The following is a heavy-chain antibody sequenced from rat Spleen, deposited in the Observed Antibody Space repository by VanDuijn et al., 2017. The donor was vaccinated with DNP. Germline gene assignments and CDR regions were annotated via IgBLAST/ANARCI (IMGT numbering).Heavy chain of an antibody. V-gene: IGHV2-6*01. D-gene: IGHD5-1*01. Sequence: QVQLKGSGPGLVQPSQTLSLTCTVSGFSLTSYSVGWIRQPPGKGLEWIAAMSSGGNTFYNSVLNSRLSISRDTSKSQVVLQMDSLKPEDTAIYYCARGSGSSGYFDYWGQGVMVTVSS. J-gene: IGHJ2*01. CDR3: ARGSGSSGYFDY. CDR2: MSSGGNT. CDR1: GFSLTSYS.